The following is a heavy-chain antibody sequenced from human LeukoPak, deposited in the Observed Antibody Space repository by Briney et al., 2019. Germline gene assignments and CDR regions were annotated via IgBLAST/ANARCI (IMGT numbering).Heavy chain of an antibody. CDR2: IYTSGST. Sequence: KNSQTLSLTCTVSGGSISSGSYYWSWIRQPAGKGLAWIGRIYTSGSTNYNPSLKSRVTISVDTSKNQFSLKLSSVTAADTAVYYCARDPNSSGYYGIDYWGQGTLVTVSS. V-gene: IGHV4-61*02. CDR3: ARDPNSSGYYGIDY. J-gene: IGHJ4*02. CDR1: GGSISSGSYY. D-gene: IGHD3-22*01.